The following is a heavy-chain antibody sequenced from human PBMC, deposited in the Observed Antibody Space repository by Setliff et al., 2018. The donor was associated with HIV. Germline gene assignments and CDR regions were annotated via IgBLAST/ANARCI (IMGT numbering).Heavy chain of an antibody. CDR2: IFHTGSS. D-gene: IGHD4-17*01. CDR3: ASLTDYGGDSGSH. Sequence: PSETLSLTCSVSGGSMSNYYWSWVRQPPGKGLEWMGDIFHTGSSTYNPSLKSRVSLSVDTSKNQFSLRLGAVTAADTAVYYCASLTDYGGDSGSHWGQGTLVTVSS. J-gene: IGHJ4*02. CDR1: GGSMSNYY. V-gene: IGHV4-59*01.